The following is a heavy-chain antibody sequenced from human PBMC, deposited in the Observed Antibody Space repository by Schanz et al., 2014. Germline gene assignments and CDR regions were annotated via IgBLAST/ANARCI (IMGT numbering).Heavy chain of an antibody. V-gene: IGHV3-30*04. CDR3: TRDRGALVTHNDALNL. D-gene: IGHD2-8*02. J-gene: IGHJ3*01. CDR2: ISTDGTNT. CDR1: GFTFRGHA. Sequence: QVQLVESGGGLVKPGGSLRLSCAASGFTFRGHAMHWVRQAPGKGLEKVAAISTDGTNTYYAASVRGRFTISRDNSKNTVYLQMDSLRSEDTAVYYCTRDRGALVTHNDALNLWGQGTMVSVSS.